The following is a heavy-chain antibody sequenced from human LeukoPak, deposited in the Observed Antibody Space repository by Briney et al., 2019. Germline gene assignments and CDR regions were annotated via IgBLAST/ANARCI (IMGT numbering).Heavy chain of an antibody. J-gene: IGHJ4*02. Sequence: SETLSLTCTVSGGSITNYYWSWIRQPPGKGLEWIGYMYYSGSTNYNPSLKSRVTISVDTSKNQFSLKLSSVTAADTAVYYCARGAVAYYYFDNWGQGTLVTVSS. V-gene: IGHV4-59*01. CDR3: ARGAVAYYYFDN. CDR1: GGSITNYY. D-gene: IGHD6-19*01. CDR2: MYYSGST.